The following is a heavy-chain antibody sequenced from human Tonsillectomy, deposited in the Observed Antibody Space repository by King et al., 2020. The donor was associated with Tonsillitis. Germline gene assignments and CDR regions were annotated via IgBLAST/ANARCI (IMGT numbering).Heavy chain of an antibody. J-gene: IGHJ3*02. CDR2: IYSGGTT. D-gene: IGHD3-9*01. CDR3: ARADQYYDILTGYYRAAAFDI. Sequence: QLVQSGGGLVQPGGSLRLSCAASGFTVSSNYMSWVRQAPGKGLEWVSVIYSGGTTYYADSVTGGFTISRDNSKNTLYLQMNSLRAEDTAVYYCARADQYYDILTGYYRAAAFDIWGQGTMVTVSS. V-gene: IGHV3-66*01. CDR1: GFTVSSNY.